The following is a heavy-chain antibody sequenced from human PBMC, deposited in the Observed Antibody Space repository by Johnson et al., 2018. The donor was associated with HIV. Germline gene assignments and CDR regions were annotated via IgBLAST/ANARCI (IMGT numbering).Heavy chain of an antibody. V-gene: IGHV3-30*19. CDR1: GFTFSSYG. J-gene: IGHJ3*02. D-gene: IGHD2-2*01. Sequence: VQLVESGGGVVQPGRSLRLSCAASGFTFSSYGMHWVRQAPGKGLEWVAVISYDGSNKYYADSVKGRFTISRDNPKNTLYLQMNSLRAEDTAVYYCARDGGYCSSTSCFRHWASAFDIWGQGTMVTVSS. CDR2: ISYDGSNK. CDR3: ARDGGYCSSTSCFRHWASAFDI.